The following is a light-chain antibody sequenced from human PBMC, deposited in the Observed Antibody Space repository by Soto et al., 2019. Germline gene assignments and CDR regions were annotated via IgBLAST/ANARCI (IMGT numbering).Light chain of an antibody. CDR3: QQYNNWRT. V-gene: IGKV3-15*01. CDR1: QSVSNN. Sequence: VVLTQSPATLSVSPGEGATFSCRASQSVSNNLAWYQQKPGQAPRLLIYGASTRATGIPARFSGSGSGTEFTLTISSLQSEEFAVYYCQQYNNWRTFGQGTKLEIK. J-gene: IGKJ2*01. CDR2: GAS.